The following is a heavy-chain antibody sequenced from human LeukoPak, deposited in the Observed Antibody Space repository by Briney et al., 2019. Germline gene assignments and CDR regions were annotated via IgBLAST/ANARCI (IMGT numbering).Heavy chain of an antibody. J-gene: IGHJ6*02. Sequence: GGSLRLSCAGSGFIFNNYAMHWVRQPPGKGLEWVSGISWNSGSIDYADSVKGRFTISRDNAKNSLYLQMNSLRAEDTAVYYCARAPHYSNYGPYYYGMDVWGQGTTVTVSS. V-gene: IGHV3-9*01. CDR3: ARAPHYSNYGPYYYGMDV. CDR1: GFIFNNYA. CDR2: ISWNSGSI. D-gene: IGHD4-11*01.